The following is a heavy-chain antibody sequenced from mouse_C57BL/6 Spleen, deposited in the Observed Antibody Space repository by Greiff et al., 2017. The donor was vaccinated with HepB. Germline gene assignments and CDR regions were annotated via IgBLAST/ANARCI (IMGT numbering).Heavy chain of an antibody. D-gene: IGHD1-1*01. CDR3: TAAYYYGSSPSSYYFDY. V-gene: IGHV1-15*01. Sequence: VQLQQSGAELVRPGASVTLSCKASGYTFTDYEMHWVKQTPVHGLEWIGAIDPETGGTAYNQKCKGKAILTADKSSSTAYMELRSLTSEDSAVYYCTAAYYYGSSPSSYYFDYWGQGTTLTVSS. CDR2: IDPETGGT. J-gene: IGHJ2*01. CDR1: GYTFTDYE.